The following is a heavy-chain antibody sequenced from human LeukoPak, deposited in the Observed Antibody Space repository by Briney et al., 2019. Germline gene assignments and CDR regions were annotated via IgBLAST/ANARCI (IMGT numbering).Heavy chain of an antibody. CDR2: IYPGDSGP. V-gene: IGHV5-51*01. CDR1: GYSFTSYC. Sequence: GESLKISCKGSGYSFTSYCIGWVRQMPGKGLEWMGIIYPGDSGPTYSPSFQGQVTISGDKSISTAYLQWSSLQASDTAMYYCGMSGDRVPLQDDVFDVWGQGTMVTVST. CDR3: GMSGDRVPLQDDVFDV. D-gene: IGHD1-26*01. J-gene: IGHJ3*01.